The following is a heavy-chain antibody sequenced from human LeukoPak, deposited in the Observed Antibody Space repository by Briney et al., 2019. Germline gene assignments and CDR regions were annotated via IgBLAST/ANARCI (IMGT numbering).Heavy chain of an antibody. CDR2: ISSSGSTI. Sequence: GGSLRLSCAASGFTFSSYDMHWVRQAPGKGLEWVSYISSSGSTIYYADSVKGRFTISRDNAKNSLYLQMNSLRAEDTAVYYCARGSGYDPGFDYWGQGTLVTVSS. J-gene: IGHJ4*02. CDR3: ARGSGYDPGFDY. CDR1: GFTFSSYD. V-gene: IGHV3-48*03. D-gene: IGHD5-12*01.